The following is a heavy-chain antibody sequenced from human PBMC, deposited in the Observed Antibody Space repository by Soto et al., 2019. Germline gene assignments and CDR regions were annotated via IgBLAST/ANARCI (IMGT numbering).Heavy chain of an antibody. CDR2: IYWNDDK. Sequence: QITLKESGPTLVKPTQTLTLTCTFSGFSLSTDAVGVGWIRQPPGKALEWLGLIYWNDDKPYSPSLNSRLTITKDTSKNQVVLTVTNMDPADTATYYCAHTKYDLLTGHNWFGTWGQGTLVTVSS. V-gene: IGHV2-5*01. CDR1: GFSLSTDAVG. J-gene: IGHJ5*02. CDR3: AHTKYDLLTGHNWFGT. D-gene: IGHD3-9*01.